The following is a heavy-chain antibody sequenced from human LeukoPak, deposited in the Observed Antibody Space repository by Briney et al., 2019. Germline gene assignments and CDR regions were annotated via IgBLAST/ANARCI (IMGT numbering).Heavy chain of an antibody. Sequence: PSETLSLTCAASGLTFNDYYWNWIRQPPGKGLEWLGEINARGDTNYNPSLKSRVTISVDTSKSQFYLRLTSMIAADTAVYYCARGQVPAARGYNWFDPWGQGTLVTVAS. J-gene: IGHJ5*02. CDR2: INARGDT. CDR3: ARGQVPAARGYNWFDP. CDR1: GLTFNDYY. V-gene: IGHV4-34*01. D-gene: IGHD2-2*01.